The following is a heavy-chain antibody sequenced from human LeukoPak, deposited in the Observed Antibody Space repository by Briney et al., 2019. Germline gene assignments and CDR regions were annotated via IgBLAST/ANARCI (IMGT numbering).Heavy chain of an antibody. Sequence: GGSLRLSCAASGFTFSTYAMHWVRQAPGQGLDWVAFIRHDGSIKYYADSVKGRFTISRDNSKNTLHLQMNSLRAEDTAVYYCAKALAAAGPFDYWGQGTLVTVSS. CDR3: AKALAAAGPFDY. CDR2: IRHDGSIK. CDR1: GFTFSTYA. V-gene: IGHV3-30*02. J-gene: IGHJ4*02. D-gene: IGHD6-13*01.